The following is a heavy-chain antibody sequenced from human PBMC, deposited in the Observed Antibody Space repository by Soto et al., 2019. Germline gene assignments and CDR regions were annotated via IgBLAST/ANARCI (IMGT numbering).Heavy chain of an antibody. V-gene: IGHV4-4*07. CDR1: GGSISRYD. D-gene: IGHD2-2*01. Sequence: PAESLTRSCAVSGGSISRYDWSWIRQPAGKGLEWIGRIYSSGSTSYNPSLKRRVTMSVDTSKNQFCLKLSSVTAADTAVYYCARDCRRHNCYDVFDYWGQGTLVTVSS. J-gene: IGHJ4*02. CDR3: ARDCRRHNCYDVFDY. CDR2: IYSSGST.